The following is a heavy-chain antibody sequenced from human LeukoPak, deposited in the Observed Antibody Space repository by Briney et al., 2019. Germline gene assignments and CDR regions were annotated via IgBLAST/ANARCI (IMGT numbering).Heavy chain of an antibody. Sequence: GGSLRLSCAASGFVFSSYAMHWVRQAPGKGLEWVAFIRYDGSNKYYADSVKGRFTISRDNSKNTLYLEMNSLRADDTAVYYCVKDRPTVYSSSWLHFLDSWGQGTLVTVSS. D-gene: IGHD6-13*01. V-gene: IGHV3-30*02. CDR1: GFVFSSYA. CDR2: IRYDGSNK. CDR3: VKDRPTVYSSSWLHFLDS. J-gene: IGHJ4*02.